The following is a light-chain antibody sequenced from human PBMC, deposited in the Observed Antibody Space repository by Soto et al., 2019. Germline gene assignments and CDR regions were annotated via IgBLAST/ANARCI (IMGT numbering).Light chain of an antibody. CDR1: SSNIGAGYD. CDR2: GNI. J-gene: IGLJ2*01. V-gene: IGLV1-40*01. CDR3: PTYDTGVSGSI. Sequence: QSVLTQPPSLSGAPGQRVAISCAGTSSNIGAGYDVHWYQHLPGTAPKLLIFGNINRPSGVPDRFSGSKSGTSASLAITGLQAADDGYYYGPTYDTGVSGSIFGGGTQLTVL.